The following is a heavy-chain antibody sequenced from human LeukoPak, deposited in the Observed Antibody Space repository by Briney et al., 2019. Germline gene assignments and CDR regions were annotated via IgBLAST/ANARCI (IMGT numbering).Heavy chain of an antibody. D-gene: IGHD3-16*02. Sequence: SQTLSLTCTVSGGSISSGDYYWSWIRQPPGKGLEWIGYIYYSGSTYYNPSLKSRVTISVDTSKNQFSLKLSSVTAADTAVYCCARGHFSGLGGVIAAFDYWGQGTLVTVSS. CDR1: GGSISSGDYY. J-gene: IGHJ4*02. CDR2: IYYSGST. CDR3: ARGHFSGLGGVIAAFDY. V-gene: IGHV4-30-4*01.